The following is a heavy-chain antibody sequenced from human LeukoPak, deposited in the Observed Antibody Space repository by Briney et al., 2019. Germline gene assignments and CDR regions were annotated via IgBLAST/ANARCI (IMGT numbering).Heavy chain of an antibody. CDR2: INSSGST. J-gene: IGHJ5*02. D-gene: IGHD2-15*01. CDR1: GGSISSYY. V-gene: IGHV4-4*07. CDR3: ARVNTQGVPSP. Sequence: SETLSLTCTVSGGSISSYYWSWVRQPAGKGLEWIGRINSSGSTNYNPSLKSRVTMSVDTSKNQFSLRLDSVTAADTAVYYCARVNTQGVPSPWGQGILVTVSS.